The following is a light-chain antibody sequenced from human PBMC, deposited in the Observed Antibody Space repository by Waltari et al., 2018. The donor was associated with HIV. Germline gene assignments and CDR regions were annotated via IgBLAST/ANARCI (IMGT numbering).Light chain of an antibody. J-gene: IGLJ3*02. CDR3: QSYDSSLSGSV. CDR1: SSNIGALARFD. Sequence: QSVLTQPPSVSGAPGQRVTISCTGGSSNIGALARFDVPWYQQLPGTAPKLLIYGNTNRPSGVPDRFSGSRSGTSASLAITGLQAEDEAHYYCQSYDSSLSGSVFGGGTKLTVL. CDR2: GNT. V-gene: IGLV1-40*01.